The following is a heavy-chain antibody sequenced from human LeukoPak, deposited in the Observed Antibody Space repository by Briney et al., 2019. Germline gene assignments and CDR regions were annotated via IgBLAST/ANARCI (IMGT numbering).Heavy chain of an antibody. V-gene: IGHV3-23*01. CDR1: GFTFSNYG. CDR3: APRGIAAY. D-gene: IGHD6-13*01. Sequence: GGSLRLSCAPSGFTFSNYGMTWVRQAPSKGLEWVSGINYGSGDSTYYAASVKGRFTISRDNSKNTLYLQMTSLRVEDTAVYYCAPRGIAAYWGQGTLVTVSS. J-gene: IGHJ4*02. CDR2: INYGSGDST.